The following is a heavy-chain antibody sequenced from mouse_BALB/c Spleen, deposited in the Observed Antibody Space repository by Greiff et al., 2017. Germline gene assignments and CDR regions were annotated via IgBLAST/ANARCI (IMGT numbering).Heavy chain of an antibody. CDR2: INPSTGYT. CDR1: GYTFTSYW. Sequence: QVQLQQSGAELAKPGASVKMSCKASGYTFTSYWMHWVKQRPGQGLEWIGYINPSTGYTEYNQKFKDKATLTADKSSSTAYMQLSSLTSEDSAVYYCARGYYGNPSYAMDYWGQGTSVTVSS. J-gene: IGHJ4*01. V-gene: IGHV1-7*01. CDR3: ARGYYGNPSYAMDY. D-gene: IGHD2-1*01.